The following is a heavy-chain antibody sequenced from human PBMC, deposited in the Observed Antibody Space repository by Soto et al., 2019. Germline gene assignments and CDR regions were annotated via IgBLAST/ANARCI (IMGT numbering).Heavy chain of an antibody. J-gene: IGHJ4*02. CDR3: ARGLRGVLDY. CDR1: GFNFGNFG. V-gene: IGHV3-33*01. CDR2: ISNDENIK. D-gene: IGHD5-12*01. Sequence: PGGSLRLSCVASGFNFGNFGMHWVRQAPGKGLEWLTVISNDENIKQDSVRGRFAIARDNSKNTLCLHLTSLRAEDTAIYYCARGLRGVLDYWGQGTLVTVPQ.